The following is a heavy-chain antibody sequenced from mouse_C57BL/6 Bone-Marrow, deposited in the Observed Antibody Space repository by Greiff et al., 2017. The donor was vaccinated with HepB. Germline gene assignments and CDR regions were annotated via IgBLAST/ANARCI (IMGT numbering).Heavy chain of an antibody. Sequence: EVQLVESGPGLVKPSQSLSLTCSVTGYSITSGYYWNWIRQFPGNKLEWMGYISYDGSNNYNPSLKNRISITRDTSKNQFFLKLNSVTTEDTATYYCASLYYYGSSYPYWYFDVWGTGTTVTVSS. CDR1: GYSITSGYY. CDR2: ISYDGSN. J-gene: IGHJ1*03. CDR3: ASLYYYGSSYPYWYFDV. V-gene: IGHV3-6*01. D-gene: IGHD1-1*01.